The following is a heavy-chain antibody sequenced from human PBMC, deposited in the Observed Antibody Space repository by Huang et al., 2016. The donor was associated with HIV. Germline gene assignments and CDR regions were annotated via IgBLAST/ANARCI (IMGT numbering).Heavy chain of an antibody. D-gene: IGHD3-22*01. V-gene: IGHV4-34*02. CDR1: GGSFSGYY. J-gene: IGHJ4*02. Sequence: QVQLEQWGAGLLKASETLSLTCAVYGGSFSGYYWNWLRQAPGKGLEWVGEINHSGNTNYNPTLKSRVNMSVGTSKSQFSLYMTSLSAADTGTYFCARRYNSRRDYWGRGTLVTVHS. CDR3: ARRYNSRRDY. CDR2: INHSGNT.